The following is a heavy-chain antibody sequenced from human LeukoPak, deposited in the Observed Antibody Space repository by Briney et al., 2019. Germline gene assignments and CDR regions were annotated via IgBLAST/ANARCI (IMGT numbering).Heavy chain of an antibody. J-gene: IGHJ5*02. Sequence: KPSETLSLTCTVSGYSISSGYYWSWIRQPAGKGLEWIGRIYTSGSTNYNPSLKTRVTMSVDTSKNQFSLKLSSVTAADTAVYYCARGPLTVTRGFDPWGQGTLVTVSS. V-gene: IGHV4-4*07. CDR1: GYSISSGYY. D-gene: IGHD4-17*01. CDR3: ARGPLTVTRGFDP. CDR2: IYTSGST.